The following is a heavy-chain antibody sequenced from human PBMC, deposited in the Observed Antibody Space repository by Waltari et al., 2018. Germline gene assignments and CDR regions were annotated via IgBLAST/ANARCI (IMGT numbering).Heavy chain of an antibody. D-gene: IGHD2-21*01. Sequence: QVQLQESGPGLVKPSETLSLTCAVSGYSISSGYYWGWIRQPPGKGLEWIGSIYHSGSTYYNPSLKSRVTISVDTSKNQFSLKLSSVTAADTAVYYCASPRMGGDWDWFDPWGQGTLVTVSS. J-gene: IGHJ5*02. CDR3: ASPRMGGDWDWFDP. CDR1: GYSISSGYY. CDR2: IYHSGST. V-gene: IGHV4-38-2*01.